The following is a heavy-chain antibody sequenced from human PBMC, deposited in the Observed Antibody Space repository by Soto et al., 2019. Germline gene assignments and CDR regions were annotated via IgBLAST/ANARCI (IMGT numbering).Heavy chain of an antibody. J-gene: IGHJ4*02. CDR1: GDSVSSNSAA. D-gene: IGHD6-19*01. V-gene: IGHV6-1*01. CDR2: TYYRSKWYN. Sequence: PSQTLSLTCAISGDSVSSNSAAWNWIRQSPSRGLEWLGRTYYRSKWYNDYAVSVKSRITINPDTSKNQFSLQLNSVTPEDTAVYYCARDRIAVAATQENYFDYWGQGTLVTAPQ. CDR3: ARDRIAVAATQENYFDY.